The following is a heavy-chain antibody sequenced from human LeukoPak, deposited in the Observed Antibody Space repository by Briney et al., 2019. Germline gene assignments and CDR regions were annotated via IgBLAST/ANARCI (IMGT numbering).Heavy chain of an antibody. CDR2: ISNSGSHT. V-gene: IGHV3-11*05. CDR3: AKDAPPWYSSGWSHPFDY. D-gene: IGHD6-19*01. CDR1: GFTFSDYY. J-gene: IGHJ4*02. Sequence: GGSLRLSCAASGFTFSDYYISWIRQAPGKGLEWVSYISNSGSHTKHADSVKGRFTISRDNAKNSLYLQMSSLRAEDTAVYYCAKDAPPWYSSGWSHPFDYWGQGTLVTVSS.